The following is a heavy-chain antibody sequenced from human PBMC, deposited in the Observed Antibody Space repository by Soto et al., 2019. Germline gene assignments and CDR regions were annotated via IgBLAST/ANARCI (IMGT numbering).Heavy chain of an antibody. CDR2: IKQDGSEK. J-gene: IGHJ4*02. CDR1: GFTFSSYW. D-gene: IGHD5-18*01. CDR3: ATQPGGYSYGYDY. V-gene: IGHV3-7*01. Sequence: LRLSCAASGFTFSSYWMSWVRQAPGKGLEWVANIKQDGSEKYYVDSVKGRFTISRDNAKNSLYLQMNSLRAEDTAVYYCATQPGGYSYGYDYWGQGTLVTVSS.